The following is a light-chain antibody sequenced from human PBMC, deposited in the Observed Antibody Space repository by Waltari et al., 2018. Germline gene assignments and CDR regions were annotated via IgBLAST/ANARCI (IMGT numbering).Light chain of an antibody. CDR1: SAHIVNNL. V-gene: IGLV1-44*01. CDR2: NNN. Sequence: QSVLTPPPSASGTPGQRVTISGFGSSAHIVNNLVRWYLQVPGTAPKLLIYNNNQRPSGVPERFSGSKSGTSASLVISWLQSEDEAEYSCAAWDDSLEGWVFGGGTRLTVL. CDR3: AAWDDSLEGWV. J-gene: IGLJ3*02.